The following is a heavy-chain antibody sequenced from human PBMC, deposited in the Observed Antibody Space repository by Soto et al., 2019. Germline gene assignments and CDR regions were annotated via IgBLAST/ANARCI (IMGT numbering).Heavy chain of an antibody. CDR2: INHSGST. V-gene: IGHV4-34*01. J-gene: IGHJ4*02. CDR3: ARGRQQLVRGFDY. D-gene: IGHD6-13*01. CDR1: GGSFSGYY. Sequence: QVQLQQWGAGLLKPSETLSLTCAVYGGSFSGYYWSWIRQPPGKGLEWIGEINHSGSTNYNPSLKIRVTISVDTSKNQFSLKLSSVTAADTAVYYCARGRQQLVRGFDYWGQGTLVTVSS.